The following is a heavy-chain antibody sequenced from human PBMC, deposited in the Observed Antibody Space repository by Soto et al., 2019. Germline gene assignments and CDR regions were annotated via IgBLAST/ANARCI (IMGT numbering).Heavy chain of an antibody. CDR3: ARRRGFPYYYGMDV. V-gene: IGHV4-30-2*01. J-gene: IGHJ6*02. CDR1: DGYISSGGYS. CDR2: IYHSGST. D-gene: IGHD5-12*01. Sequence: SQTLSLTCAVADGYISSGGYSQSWIRQPPGKGLEWIGYIYHSGSTYYNPSLKSRVTISVDRSKNQFSLKLSSVTAADTAVYFCARRRGFPYYYGMDVWGQGTTVTVSS.